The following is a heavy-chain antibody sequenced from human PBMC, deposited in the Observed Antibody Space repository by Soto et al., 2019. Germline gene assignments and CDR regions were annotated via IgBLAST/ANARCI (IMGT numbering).Heavy chain of an antibody. J-gene: IGHJ4*02. CDR3: ESTHLDILTAYYMDY. V-gene: IGHV1-69*12. CDR2: IIPMFDTT. Sequence: QVQLVQSGAEVKKPGSSVKVSCKASGGTFSSYAISWVRQAPGQGLEWMGGIIPMFDTTNYAQKYQGRVTINADAATTTAFMEPWSVSSGDMAVYFCESTHLDILTAYYMDYRGQGTVVTVSS. D-gene: IGHD3-9*01. CDR1: GGTFSSYA.